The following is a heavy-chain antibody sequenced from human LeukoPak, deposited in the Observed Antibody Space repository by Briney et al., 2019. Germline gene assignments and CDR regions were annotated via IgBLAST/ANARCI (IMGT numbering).Heavy chain of an antibody. V-gene: IGHV3-23*01. Sequence: GGSLRLSCAASGFTFSSYAMSWVRQAPGKGLEWVSAISGSGGSTYYAVTVKGRFTISKDNSKDTLYLQMNSLRAKDTAVYYCARGYYLDYWGQGTLVTVSS. CDR2: ISGSGGST. J-gene: IGHJ4*02. D-gene: IGHD3-10*01. CDR3: ARGYYLDY. CDR1: GFTFSSYA.